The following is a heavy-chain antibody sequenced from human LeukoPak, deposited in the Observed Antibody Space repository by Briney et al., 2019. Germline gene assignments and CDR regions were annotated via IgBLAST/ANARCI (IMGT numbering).Heavy chain of an antibody. CDR1: GFTFSSYA. D-gene: IGHD3-22*01. CDR3: AKDILPDYDSSGYYYGWVDY. CDR2: ISYDGSNK. Sequence: GRSLRLSCAASGFTFSSYAMHWVRQAPGKGLEWVAVISYDGSNKYYADSVKGRFTISRDNSKNTLYLQMNSLRAEDTALYYCAKDILPDYDSSGYYYGWVDYWGQGTLVTVSS. V-gene: IGHV3-30-3*01. J-gene: IGHJ4*02.